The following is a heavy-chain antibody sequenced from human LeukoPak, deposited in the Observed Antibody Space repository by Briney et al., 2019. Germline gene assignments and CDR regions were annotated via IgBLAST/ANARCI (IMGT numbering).Heavy chain of an antibody. CDR3: ARAGITGTMRPFDY. D-gene: IGHD1-7*01. CDR2: INPNSGGT. V-gene: IGHV1-2*02. CDR1: GYTFTGYY. Sequence: ASVTVSCKASGYTFTGYYMHWVRQAPGQGLEWMGWINPNSGGTNYAQKFQGRVTMTRDTSISTAYMELSRLRSDDTAVYYCARAGITGTMRPFDYWGQGTLVTVSS. J-gene: IGHJ4*02.